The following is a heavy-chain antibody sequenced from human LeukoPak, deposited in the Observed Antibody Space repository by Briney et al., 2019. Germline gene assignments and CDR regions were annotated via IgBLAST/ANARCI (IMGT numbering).Heavy chain of an antibody. CDR2: INPNSGGT. D-gene: IGHD5-12*01. CDR1: GYTFTGYY. J-gene: IGHJ4*02. Sequence: ASVKVSCKASGYTFTGYYMHWVRQAPGHGLGWLGWINPNSGGTNYAQKFQGRVTMTRDTSISTAYMELSRLRSEDTAVYYCARGGRYSGYGIRPYWGQGTLATVSS. V-gene: IGHV1-2*02. CDR3: ARGGRYSGYGIRPY.